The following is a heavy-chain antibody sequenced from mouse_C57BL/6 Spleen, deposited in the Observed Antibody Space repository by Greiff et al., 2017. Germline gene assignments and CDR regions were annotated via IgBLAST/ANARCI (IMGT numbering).Heavy chain of an antibody. Sequence: EVKLMESGGGLVQPGGSMKLSCVASGFTFSNYWMNWVRQSPEKGLEWVAQIRLKSDNYATHYAESVKGRFTISRDDSNSSVYLQMNNLRAEDTGIYYCTACITTVVATRYFDVWGAGTPRTVSS. CDR2: IRLKSDNYAT. J-gene: IGHJ1*01. V-gene: IGHV6-3*01. CDR3: TACITTVVATRYFDV. CDR1: GFTFSNYW. D-gene: IGHD1-1*01.